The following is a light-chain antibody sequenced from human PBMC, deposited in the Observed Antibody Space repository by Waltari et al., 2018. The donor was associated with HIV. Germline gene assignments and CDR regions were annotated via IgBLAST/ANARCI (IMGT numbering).Light chain of an antibody. CDR3: QQYNNWPRT. CDR2: GAS. Sequence: EIVMTQSPATLSVSQGGKAPLSCRASQTISNNIAWFQQKPGQAPRLLIYGASSRATGIPASFSGSGSGTNFTLTINSLQSEHFAVYYCQQYNNWPRTFGQGTKVEI. V-gene: IGKV3-15*01. CDR1: QTISNN. J-gene: IGKJ1*01.